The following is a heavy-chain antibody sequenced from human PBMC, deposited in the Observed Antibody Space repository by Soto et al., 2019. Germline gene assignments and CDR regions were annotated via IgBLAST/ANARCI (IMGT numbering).Heavy chain of an antibody. V-gene: IGHV3-30-3*01. CDR3: ARDYYRFKSGYEFSRDV. Sequence: EGSLILSCAASGFTFSSYAMHWVLQAPGKGLEWVAVISYDGSNKYYADSVKGRFTISRDNSKNTLYLQMNSLRAEDTAVYYCARDYYRFKSGYEFSRDVWGQETT. D-gene: IGHD5-12*01. CDR2: ISYDGSNK. J-gene: IGHJ6*02. CDR1: GFTFSSYA.